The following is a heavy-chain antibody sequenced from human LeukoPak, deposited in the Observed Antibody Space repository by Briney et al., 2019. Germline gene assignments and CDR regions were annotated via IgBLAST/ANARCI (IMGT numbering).Heavy chain of an antibody. Sequence: GESLKISCKGSGYSFSNYWIGWVRQMPGKGLEWMGIIYPADSDTRYSPSFQGQVTISADKSITTAYLHWSSLQASDTAMYYCARRASTYDSSGYHFDYWGQGTLVTVSS. CDR2: IYPADSDT. CDR1: GYSFSNYW. D-gene: IGHD3-22*01. CDR3: ARRASTYDSSGYHFDY. J-gene: IGHJ4*02. V-gene: IGHV5-51*01.